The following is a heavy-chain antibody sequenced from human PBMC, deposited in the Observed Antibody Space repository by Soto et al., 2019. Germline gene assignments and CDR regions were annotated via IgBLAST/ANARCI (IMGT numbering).Heavy chain of an antibody. Sequence: EVQLLESGGGLVQPGGSLRLSCAASGFTFSSYAMSWVRQAPGKGLEWVSAISGSGGSTYYADSVKGRFTISRDNSKNTLYLQMNSLRAEDTAVYYCAKDDCSGGSCYSDYFDYWGQGTLVTVSS. CDR3: AKDDCSGGSCYSDYFDY. CDR1: GFTFSSYA. CDR2: ISGSGGST. J-gene: IGHJ4*02. D-gene: IGHD2-15*01. V-gene: IGHV3-23*01.